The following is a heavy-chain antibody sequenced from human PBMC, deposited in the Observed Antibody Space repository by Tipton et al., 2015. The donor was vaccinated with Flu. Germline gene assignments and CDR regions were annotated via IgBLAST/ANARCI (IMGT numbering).Heavy chain of an antibody. Sequence: TPSLTCTVSGASLRSSSYYWGWIRQPQGKGLEWIGSFYYDVGTYYNPSLNSRVTISVDESKNQFSLRLTSVTAADTAVYYCVRTKDGYTLSNFVYWGQGTLVTVS. J-gene: IGHJ4*02. CDR1: GASLRSSSYY. D-gene: IGHD5-24*01. CDR3: VRTKDGYTLSNFVY. CDR2: FYYDVGT. V-gene: IGHV4-39*07.